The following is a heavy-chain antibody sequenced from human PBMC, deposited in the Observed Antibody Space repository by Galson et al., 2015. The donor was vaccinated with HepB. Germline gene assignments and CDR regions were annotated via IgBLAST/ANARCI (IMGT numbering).Heavy chain of an antibody. CDR3: ARGGSEYYGSGDPTFDY. CDR1: GVTFVTYA. D-gene: IGHD3-10*01. V-gene: IGHV1-69*04. Sequence: SVKVSCKASGVTFVTYAFSWVRQAPGQGLEWMGRIIPIVDIANYAQKFQGRITITADKSTSTAYMELTSLRSEDTAVYYCARGGSEYYGSGDPTFDYWGQGSLVTVSS. J-gene: IGHJ4*02. CDR2: IIPIVDIA.